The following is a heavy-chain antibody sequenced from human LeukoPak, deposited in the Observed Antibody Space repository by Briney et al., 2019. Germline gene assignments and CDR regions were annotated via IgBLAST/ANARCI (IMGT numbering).Heavy chain of an antibody. CDR2: IIPILGIA. CDR3: AVRARAYYYYMDV. Sequence: SVKVSCKASGGTFSSYTISWVRQAPGQGLEWMGRIIPILGIANYAQKFQGRVTITADKSTSTAYMELSSLRSEDTAVYYCAVRARAYYYYMDVWGKGTTVTVSS. CDR1: GGTFSSYT. J-gene: IGHJ6*03. V-gene: IGHV1-69*02.